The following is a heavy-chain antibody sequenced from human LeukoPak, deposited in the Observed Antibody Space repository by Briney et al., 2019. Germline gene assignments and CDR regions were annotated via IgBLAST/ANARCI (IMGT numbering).Heavy chain of an antibody. J-gene: IGHJ4*02. V-gene: IGHV3-33*01. Sequence: GRSLRLSCAASGFTFSSYGMHWVRQAPGKGLEWVAVIWYDGSNKYYADSVKGRFTISRDNSKNTLYLQMNSLRAEDTAVYYCARDRSYCSGASSYSDPSYYFDYWGQGTLVTVYS. CDR3: ARDRSYCSGASSYSDPSYYFDY. CDR2: IWYDGSNK. D-gene: IGHD2-15*01. CDR1: GFTFSSYG.